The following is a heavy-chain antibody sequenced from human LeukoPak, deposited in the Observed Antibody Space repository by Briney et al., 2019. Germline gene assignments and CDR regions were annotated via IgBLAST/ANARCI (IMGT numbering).Heavy chain of an antibody. D-gene: IGHD2/OR15-2a*01. CDR3: ARVLSWFDP. V-gene: IGHV4-34*01. Sequence: GSLRLSCATSGFTFRNFAMNWVRQPPGKGLEWIGEINHSGSTNYNPSLKSRVTISVDTSKNQFSLKLSSVTAADTAVYYCARVLSWFDPWGQGTLVTVSS. J-gene: IGHJ5*02. CDR2: INHSGST. CDR1: GFTFRNFA.